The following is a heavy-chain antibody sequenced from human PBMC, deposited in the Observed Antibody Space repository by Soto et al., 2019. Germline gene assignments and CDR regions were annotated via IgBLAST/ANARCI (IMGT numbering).Heavy chain of an antibody. J-gene: IGHJ6*02. CDR2: INPKFGDT. CDR1: GYTFTAYH. CDR3: ARNMDYYYGRGSGNGHGV. V-gene: IGHV1-2*02. Sequence: QVRLVQSGAEVKEPGDSVRVSCEASGYTFTAYHIHWVRQAPGQGLEWMGWINPKFGDTGYAQDFQGRVSMTSDMSISTVYMEVSRLTSDDTAIYYWARNMDYYYGRGSGNGHGVWGQGTTVTVFS. D-gene: IGHD3-10*02.